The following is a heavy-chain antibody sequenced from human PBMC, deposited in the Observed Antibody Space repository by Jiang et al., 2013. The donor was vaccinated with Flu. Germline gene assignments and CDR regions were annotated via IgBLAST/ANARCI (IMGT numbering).Heavy chain of an antibody. CDR3: ARDQGPRRLEGGAPVDV. D-gene: IGHD5-12*01. V-gene: IGHV1-18*04. Sequence: SGAEVKKPGASVRISCEASGDTFSLYGFSWVRQAPGQGLEWMGWISAFNGNTNYAQILQGRVDMTTDTSTNTVYVELRSLRHDDTATYFCARDQGPRRLEGGAPVDVWGQGTLVTVSS. CDR1: GDTFSLYG. CDR2: ISAFNGNT. J-gene: IGHJ4*02.